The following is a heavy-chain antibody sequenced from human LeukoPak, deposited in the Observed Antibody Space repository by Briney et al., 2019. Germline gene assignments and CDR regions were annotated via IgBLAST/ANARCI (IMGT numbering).Heavy chain of an antibody. J-gene: IGHJ4*02. D-gene: IGHD6-19*01. CDR2: IYHSGST. V-gene: IGHV4-30-2*01. Sequence: PSETLSLTCAVSGGSISSGGYSWSWIRQPPGKGLEWIGYIYHSGSTYYNPSLKSRVTISVDRSKNQFSLKLSSVTAADTAVYYCARARSSGWYFGFDYWGQGTLVTVSS. CDR3: ARARSSGWYFGFDY. CDR1: GGSISSGGYS.